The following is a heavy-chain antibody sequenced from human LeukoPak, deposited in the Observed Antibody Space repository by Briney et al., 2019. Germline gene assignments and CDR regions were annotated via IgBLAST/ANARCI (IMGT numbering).Heavy chain of an antibody. CDR1: GFTFSSNV. CDR3: AKIPSSYYYGSGSTRVDY. D-gene: IGHD3-10*01. Sequence: GGSLRLSCAASGFTFSSNVMIWVRQAPGKGLEWVSSIPASGGSTYYADSVKGRFTISRDNSKNSLYLQMNSLRAEDTAVYYCAKIPSSYYYGSGSTRVDYWGQGTLVTVSS. J-gene: IGHJ4*02. V-gene: IGHV3-23*01. CDR2: IPASGGST.